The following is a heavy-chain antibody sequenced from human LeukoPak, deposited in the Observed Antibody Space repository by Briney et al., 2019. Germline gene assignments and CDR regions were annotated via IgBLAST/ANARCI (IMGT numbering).Heavy chain of an antibody. V-gene: IGHV1-18*01. CDR1: GYTFSTYV. CDR3: ARPAMPYYASWSDSYLDV. J-gene: IGHJ6*03. Sequence: ASVKVSCKASGYTFSTYVITWVRQAPGQGLEWLGWISPYNGNTNYTQKLQGRITMTTDTSTSTAYMELRSLRSDDTAVYYCARPAMPYYASWSDSYLDVWGKGTTVTVSS. D-gene: IGHD3-3*01. CDR2: ISPYNGNT.